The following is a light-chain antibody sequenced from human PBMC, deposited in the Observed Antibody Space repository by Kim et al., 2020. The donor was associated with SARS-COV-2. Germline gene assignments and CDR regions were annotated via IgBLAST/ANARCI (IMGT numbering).Light chain of an antibody. J-gene: IGKJ1*01. CDR1: QSVSSNY. V-gene: IGKV3-20*01. CDR3: QQYGNSPWT. Sequence: PGERATLSCRASQSVSSNYLAWYQQKPGQAPRLLMYDASNRATGIPDRFSGSGSGTDFTLTISRLEPEDFAVYFCQQYGNSPWTFGQGTKGDIK. CDR2: DAS.